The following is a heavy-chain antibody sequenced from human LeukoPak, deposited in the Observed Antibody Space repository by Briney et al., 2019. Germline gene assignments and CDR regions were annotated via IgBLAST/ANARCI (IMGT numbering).Heavy chain of an antibody. CDR2: INTDGGST. D-gene: IGHD3/OR15-3a*01. CDR3: ARDDNFGLNYYYYMDV. V-gene: IGHV3-74*01. J-gene: IGHJ6*03. CDR1: GFTFSSYW. Sequence: PGGSLRLSCAASGFTFSSYWMHWVRQAPGKGLVWVSRINTDGGSTNYADSVKGRFTISRDNAKNTLYLQMNSLRAEDTAVYYCARDDNFGLNYYYYMDVWGKGTTVTVSS.